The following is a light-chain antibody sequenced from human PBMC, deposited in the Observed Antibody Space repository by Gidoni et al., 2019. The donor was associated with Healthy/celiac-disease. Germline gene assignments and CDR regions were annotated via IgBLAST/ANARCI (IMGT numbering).Light chain of an antibody. Sequence: DIQMTQSPSSLSASVGDRVTITCQASQDISNYLNWYQQKPGKAPKLLIYDASNLETGVPSRFSGSGSGTDFTFTISSLQPEDIVTYYCQQYDNLIFTFGPGTKVEIK. J-gene: IGKJ3*01. V-gene: IGKV1-33*01. CDR2: DAS. CDR3: QQYDNLIFT. CDR1: QDISNY.